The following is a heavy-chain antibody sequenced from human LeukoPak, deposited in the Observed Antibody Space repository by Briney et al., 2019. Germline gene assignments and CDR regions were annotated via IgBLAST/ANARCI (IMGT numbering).Heavy chain of an antibody. CDR3: TRLLHGGPIDI. CDR2: IRSKANSYAT. Sequence: QPGGSLRLSCAASGFTFSNYWMHWVRQASGKGLEWVGRIRSKANSYATAYAASVKGRFTISRDDSKNTAYLQMNSLKTEDTAVYYCTRLLHGGPIDIWGQGTMVTVSS. CDR1: GFTFSNYW. V-gene: IGHV3-73*01. D-gene: IGHD3-16*01. J-gene: IGHJ3*02.